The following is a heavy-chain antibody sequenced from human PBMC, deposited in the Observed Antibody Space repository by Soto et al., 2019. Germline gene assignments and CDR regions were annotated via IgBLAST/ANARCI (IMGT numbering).Heavy chain of an antibody. CDR3: AQDAPGVGPD. D-gene: IGHD2-15*01. J-gene: IGHJ4*02. Sequence: QVQLQESGPGLVKPSQTLSLTCTASGGSIIDGQTYFNWIRQHAERGLEWMGYINYRGTTNYSPALKSRILISIDTSKNRFSLRLTSVTAADTAVNYCAQDAPGVGPDWGQGTLVTVSS. CDR2: INYRGTT. V-gene: IGHV4-31*03. CDR1: GGSIIDGQTY.